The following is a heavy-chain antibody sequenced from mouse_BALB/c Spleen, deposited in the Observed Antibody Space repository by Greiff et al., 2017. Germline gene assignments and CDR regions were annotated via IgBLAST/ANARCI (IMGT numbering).Heavy chain of an antibody. Sequence: QVQLQQPGAELVKPGAPVKLSCKASGYTFTSYWMNWVKQRPGRGLEWIGRIDPSDSETHYNQKFKDKATLTVDKSSSTAYIQLSSLTSEDSAVYYCARSHYGYDRRGYAMDYWGQGTSVTVSS. CDR3: ARSHYGYDRRGYAMDY. CDR2: IDPSDSET. CDR1: GYTFTSYW. J-gene: IGHJ4*01. D-gene: IGHD2-2*01. V-gene: IGHV1-69*02.